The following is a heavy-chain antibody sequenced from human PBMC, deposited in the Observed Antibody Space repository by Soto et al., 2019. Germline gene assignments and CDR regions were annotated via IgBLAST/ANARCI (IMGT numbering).Heavy chain of an antibody. Sequence: ASVKVSCKASGYTFTSYAMHWVRQAPGQRLEWMGWINAGNGNTKYSQKFQGRVTITRDTSASTAYMELSSLRSEDTAVYYCAIDPGGYRYDWHFDLWGRGTLVTVSS. CDR1: GYTFTSYA. J-gene: IGHJ2*01. CDR2: INAGNGNT. CDR3: AIDPGGYRYDWHFDL. V-gene: IGHV1-3*01. D-gene: IGHD5-18*01.